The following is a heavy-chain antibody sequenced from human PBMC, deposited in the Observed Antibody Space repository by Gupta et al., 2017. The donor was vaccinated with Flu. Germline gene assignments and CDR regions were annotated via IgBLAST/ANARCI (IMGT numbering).Heavy chain of an antibody. CDR1: RYG. CDR3: TRAWDCSGGSCYSDY. CDR2: ISSSSSYI. J-gene: IGHJ4*02. D-gene: IGHD2-15*01. Sequence: RYGMNWVRQAPGKGLEWVSSISSSSSYIYYADSVRGRFTISRDNAENSLYLQMNSLRAEDTAVYYCTRAWDCSGGSCYSDYWGQGALVTVSS. V-gene: IGHV3-21*01.